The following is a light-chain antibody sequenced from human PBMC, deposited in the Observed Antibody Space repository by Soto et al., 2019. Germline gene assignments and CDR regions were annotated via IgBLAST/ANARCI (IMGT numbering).Light chain of an antibody. Sequence: DIRVTQSPPTLSASVGDRAPITCRARQTITTWMAWYQQKPGKAPKLLVYDASTLQSGVATRFSGSGSGTEFTLIISGLQPEDSATYYCQQYTNTNNPWMFGQGTKVDI. V-gene: IGKV1-5*01. J-gene: IGKJ1*01. CDR1: QTITTW. CDR3: QQYTNTNNPWM. CDR2: DAS.